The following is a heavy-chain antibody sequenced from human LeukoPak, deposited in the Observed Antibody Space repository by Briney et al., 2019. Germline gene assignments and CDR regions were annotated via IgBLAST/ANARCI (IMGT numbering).Heavy chain of an antibody. CDR1: GFTFSSYA. D-gene: IGHD6-19*01. J-gene: IGHJ6*02. CDR3: AKVVDSSGWYFYYYGMDV. Sequence: GGSLRLSCAASGFTFSSYAMSWVRQAPGKGLEWVSAISGSGGSTYYADSVRGRFTISRDNSKNTLCLQMNSLRAEDTAVYYCAKVVDSSGWYFYYYGMDVWGQGTTVTVSS. V-gene: IGHV3-23*01. CDR2: ISGSGGST.